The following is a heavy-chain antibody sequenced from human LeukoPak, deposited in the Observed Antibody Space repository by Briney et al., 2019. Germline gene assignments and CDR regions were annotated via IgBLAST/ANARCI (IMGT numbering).Heavy chain of an antibody. CDR3: TKPRNSGWYFWYFDL. V-gene: IGHV3-15*01. CDR1: GFTFSNAW. D-gene: IGHD6-19*01. Sequence: PGGSLRLSCAASGFTFSNAWMSWVRQAPGKGLEWVGRIKSKTDGGTTDYAAPVKGRFTISRDDSKNTLYLQMNSLKTEDTAVYYCTKPRNSGWYFWYFDLWGRGTLVTVSS. J-gene: IGHJ2*01. CDR2: IKSKTDGGTT.